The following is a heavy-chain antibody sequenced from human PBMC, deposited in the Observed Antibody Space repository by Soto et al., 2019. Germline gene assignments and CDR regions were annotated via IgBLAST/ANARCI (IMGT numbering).Heavy chain of an antibody. J-gene: IGHJ5*02. V-gene: IGHV3-23*01. CDR1: GFTFSSDA. CDR3: AKDEGIVGAINWFDP. Sequence: GGCLRLSCAASGFTFSSDAMSWVRQAPGKGLEWVSAISGSGGSTYYADSVKGRFTISRDNSKNTLYLQMNSLRAEDTAVYYCAKDEGIVGAINWFDPWGQGTLVTVSS. D-gene: IGHD1-26*01. CDR2: ISGSGGST.